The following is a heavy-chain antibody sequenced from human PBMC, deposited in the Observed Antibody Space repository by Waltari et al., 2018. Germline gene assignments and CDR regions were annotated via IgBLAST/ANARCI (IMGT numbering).Heavy chain of an antibody. CDR2: IWYDGSNK. D-gene: IGHD3-22*01. J-gene: IGHJ4*02. CDR1: GFTFSSYG. Sequence: QVQLVESGGGVVQPGRSLRLSCAASGFTFSSYGMHWVRQAPGQGLEWVAVIWYDGSNKYYADSVKGRFTISRDNSKNTLYLQMNSLRAEDTAVYYCARDPGDSSGYYYPYYFDYWGQGTLVTVSS. V-gene: IGHV3-33*01. CDR3: ARDPGDSSGYYYPYYFDY.